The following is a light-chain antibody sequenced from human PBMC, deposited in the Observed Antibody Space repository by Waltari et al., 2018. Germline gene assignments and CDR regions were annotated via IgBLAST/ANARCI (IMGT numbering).Light chain of an antibody. J-gene: IGKJ1*01. Sequence: DIQMTQSPSSLSASVGDSITITCRASQAISNSLAWYQQKPGKAPKLLLYAASRLESGVPSRFSGRGSGTDYTLTISSLQPEDFATYYCQQYYSTFWTFGQGTKVDIK. CDR1: QAISNS. V-gene: IGKV1-NL1*01. CDR3: QQYYSTFWT. CDR2: AAS.